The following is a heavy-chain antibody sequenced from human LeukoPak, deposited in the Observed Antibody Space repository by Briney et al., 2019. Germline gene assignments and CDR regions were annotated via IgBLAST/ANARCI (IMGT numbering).Heavy chain of an antibody. D-gene: IGHD2-2*01. Sequence: GRSLRLSCAASEFTFSSFGMHWVRQAPGKGLRWVAVISYDGSNKYCADSVKGRFTISRDNSENTLYLQMNSLRAEDTAVYYCAKDAKYCSSSGCYGGYFDYWGQGTLVTVSS. V-gene: IGHV3-30*18. J-gene: IGHJ4*02. CDR2: ISYDGSNK. CDR1: EFTFSSFG. CDR3: AKDAKYCSSSGCYGGYFDY.